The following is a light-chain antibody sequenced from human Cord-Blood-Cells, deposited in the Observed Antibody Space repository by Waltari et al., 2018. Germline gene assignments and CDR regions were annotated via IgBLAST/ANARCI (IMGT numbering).Light chain of an antibody. V-gene: IGKV1-39*01. CDR2: AAS. Sequence: DIQMTQSPSSLSASVGDSVTNTCRASQSISSYLNWYQQKPGKDPKLLIYAASSLQMGVPSRFSGSGSVTDFTLTISSLQPEDFATYYCQQSYSTTFGPGTKVDIK. CDR3: QQSYSTT. CDR1: QSISSY. J-gene: IGKJ3*01.